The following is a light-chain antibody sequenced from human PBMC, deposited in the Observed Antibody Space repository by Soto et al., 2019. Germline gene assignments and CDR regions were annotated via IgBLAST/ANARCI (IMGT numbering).Light chain of an antibody. V-gene: IGKV3-20*01. CDR1: QSVYSNY. CDR2: GAS. J-gene: IGKJ3*01. Sequence: EIVLTQSPGTLSLSPGERATLSCRASQSVYSNYLAWYQQKPGQPPRLLIYGASSRATGIPDRFSGSGSGTDFTLTISRLETEDFAVYYCQQYDTSPFTFGPGTKVDVK. CDR3: QQYDTSPFT.